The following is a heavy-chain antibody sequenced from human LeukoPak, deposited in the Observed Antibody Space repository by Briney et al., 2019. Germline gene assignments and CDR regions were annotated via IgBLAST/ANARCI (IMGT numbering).Heavy chain of an antibody. CDR3: ASLGSFAI. CDR1: GDSISSGSYY. D-gene: IGHD2-15*01. J-gene: IGHJ3*02. CDR2: FYISGGT. Sequence: SETLSLTCTVSGDSISSGSYYWNWIRQPAGKGLEWIGRFYISGGTNYNPSLKSRATISVDTSKNQFSLKQTYATAADTAVYYCASLGSFAIWGQGTVVTVSS. V-gene: IGHV4-61*02.